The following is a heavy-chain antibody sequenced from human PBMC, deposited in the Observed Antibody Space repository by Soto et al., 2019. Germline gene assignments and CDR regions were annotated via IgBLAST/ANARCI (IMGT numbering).Heavy chain of an antibody. J-gene: IGHJ4*02. CDR2: ISAYNGNK. D-gene: IGHD6-13*01. V-gene: IGHV1-18*01. CDR1: GYSFTSYG. Sequence: GASVKVSCKASGYSFTSYGISWVRQAPGQGLEWMGWISAYNGNKKYPQKLQGRVTMTTDTSTSTAYMELRSLRSDDTAVYYCARGLGQQLVDYWGQGTLVTVSS. CDR3: ARGLGQQLVDY.